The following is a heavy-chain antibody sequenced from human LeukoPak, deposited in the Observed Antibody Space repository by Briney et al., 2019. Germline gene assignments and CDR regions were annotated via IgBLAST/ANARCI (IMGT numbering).Heavy chain of an antibody. J-gene: IGHJ6*02. CDR1: GFTFSSYA. D-gene: IGHD3-9*01. Sequence: GGSLRLSCAASGFTFSSYALNWVRQAPGKGLEWVSHISSSGSTIYYADSVKGRFTISRDNAKNSLYLQMASLRGDDTAVYYCARENYDILTYFGTGMDVWGQGTTVTVSS. CDR3: ARENYDILTYFGTGMDV. CDR2: ISSSGSTI. V-gene: IGHV3-48*03.